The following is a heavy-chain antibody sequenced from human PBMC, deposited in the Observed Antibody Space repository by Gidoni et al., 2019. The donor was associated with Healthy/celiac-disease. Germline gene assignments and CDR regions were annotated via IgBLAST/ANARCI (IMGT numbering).Heavy chain of an antibody. V-gene: IGHV4-34*01. Sequence: QVQLQQWGAGLLKPSETMSLTCAVYGGSFMGYYWSWIRQPPGKGLEWIGEINHSGSTNYNPSRKSRVTISVDTSKNQFSLKLSSVTAADTAVYYCARAAGTGWFDPWGQGTLVTVSS. CDR3: ARAAGTGWFDP. J-gene: IGHJ5*02. CDR2: INHSGST. CDR1: GGSFMGYY. D-gene: IGHD6-19*01.